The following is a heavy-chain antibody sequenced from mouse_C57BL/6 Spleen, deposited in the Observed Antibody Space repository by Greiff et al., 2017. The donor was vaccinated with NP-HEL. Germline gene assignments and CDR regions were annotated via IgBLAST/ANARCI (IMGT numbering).Heavy chain of an antibody. CDR3: ARSHYGSSWYFDV. J-gene: IGHJ1*03. D-gene: IGHD1-1*01. Sequence: QVQLQPPGAELVTPGSSVPLSCTASGYPFTSYCLLWLKQSPLHVLYWICNIYPSDSDTHYNQQFKDQATLTVDKSSSTAYMQLSSLTSEDSAVYYCARSHYGSSWYFDVWGTGTTVTVSS. CDR1: GYPFTSYC. V-gene: IGHV1-52*01. CDR2: IYPSDSDT.